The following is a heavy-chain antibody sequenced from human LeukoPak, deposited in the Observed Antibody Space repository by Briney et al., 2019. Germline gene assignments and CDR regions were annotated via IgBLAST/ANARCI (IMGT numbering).Heavy chain of an antibody. V-gene: IGHV4-59*01. CDR1: GGSISSYY. CDR3: ARSSVPYYYYNYSMDV. D-gene: IGHD3-22*01. J-gene: IGHJ6*03. Sequence: SETLSLTCTVSGGSISSYYWSWIRQPPGKGLEWIGFIYYSGTTNYNPSLKSRVTISVDTSKNHFSLKLTSVTAADTAVYYCARSSVPYYYYNYSMDVWGNGTTVTVSS. CDR2: IYYSGTT.